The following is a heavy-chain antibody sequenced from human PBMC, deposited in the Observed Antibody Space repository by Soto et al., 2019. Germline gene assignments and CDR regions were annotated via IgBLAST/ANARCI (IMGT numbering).Heavy chain of an antibody. D-gene: IGHD1-26*01. CDR2: IYYRGST. V-gene: IGHV4-31*03. CDR3: ARSGYH. Sequence: QVQLQESGPGLVKPSQTLSLTCTVSGGSLSSGGYYWSWLRLHPGKGLEWSGYIYYRGSTSSNPSRESRVTRSVYTSQNQFSLKLRSVTAADTAVYYCARSGYHWGHGPLVTVSS. CDR1: GGSLSSGGYY. J-gene: IGHJ5*02.